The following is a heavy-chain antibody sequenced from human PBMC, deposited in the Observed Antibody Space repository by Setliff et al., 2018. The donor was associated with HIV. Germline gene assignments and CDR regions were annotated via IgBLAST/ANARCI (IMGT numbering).Heavy chain of an antibody. D-gene: IGHD3-10*01. J-gene: IGHJ4*02. CDR3: ARGLNYYGSGSYLPLGY. CDR2: IDHSGST. Sequence: SETLSLTCAVYGGSFNGYYWSWIRQPPGKGLEWIGEIDHSGSTKYHASLKSRVTISIDTSKNQISLKLCSVTAADTAVYYCARGLNYYGSGSYLPLGYWGQGTLVTVSS. V-gene: IGHV4-34*01. CDR1: GGSFNGYY.